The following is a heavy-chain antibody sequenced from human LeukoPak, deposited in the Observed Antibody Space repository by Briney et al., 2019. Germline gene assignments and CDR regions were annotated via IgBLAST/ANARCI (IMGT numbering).Heavy chain of an antibody. J-gene: IGHJ3*02. D-gene: IGHD2-21*01. CDR1: GFTFSSFS. V-gene: IGHV3-21*01. Sequence: GGSLRLSCAASGFTFSSFSMNWVRQAPGKGLEWVSSILSSSSYIYYADSVTGRFTISRHNAKNSLYLQMNSLRAEDTAVYYSARDPLNHIGGEGPIWGQGTMVTVSS. CDR3: ARDPLNHIGGEGPI. CDR2: ILSSSSYI.